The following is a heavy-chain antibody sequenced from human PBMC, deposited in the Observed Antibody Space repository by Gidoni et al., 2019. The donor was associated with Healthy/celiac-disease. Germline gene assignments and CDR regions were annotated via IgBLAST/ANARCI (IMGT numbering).Heavy chain of an antibody. Sequence: QLQLQESGPGLVKPSEPLSLTCTVSGGSIRSSSYYWGWIRQPPGKGLEWIGSIYYSGSTYYNPSLKSRVTISVDTSKNQFSLKLSSVTAADTAVYYCARTGTTGPNWFDPWGQGTLVTVSS. CDR2: IYYSGST. J-gene: IGHJ5*02. CDR1: GGSIRSSSYY. V-gene: IGHV4-39*01. D-gene: IGHD1-7*01. CDR3: ARTGTTGPNWFDP.